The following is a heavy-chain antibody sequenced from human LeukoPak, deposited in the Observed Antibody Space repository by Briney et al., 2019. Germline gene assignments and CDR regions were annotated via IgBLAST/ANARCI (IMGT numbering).Heavy chain of an antibody. D-gene: IGHD3-22*01. CDR1: GYTFTSYG. Sequence: ASVKVSCKASGYTFTSYGISWVRQAPGQGLEWMGWISAYNGNTNYAQKLQGRVTMTTDTSTSTAYMEPRSLRSDDTAVYYCSTNYYDSSGYYYVGNYYYGMDVWGQGTTVTVSS. CDR3: STNYYDSSGYYYVGNYYYGMDV. V-gene: IGHV1-18*01. CDR2: ISAYNGNT. J-gene: IGHJ6*02.